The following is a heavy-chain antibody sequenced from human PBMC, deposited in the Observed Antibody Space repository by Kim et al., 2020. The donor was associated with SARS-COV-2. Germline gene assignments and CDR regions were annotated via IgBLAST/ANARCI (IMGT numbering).Heavy chain of an antibody. CDR3: ARDLRGSGWYMIDY. D-gene: IGHD6-19*01. J-gene: IGHJ4*02. Sequence: ADSVKGRFTISRDNAKNSLYLQMNSLRAEDTAVYYCARDLRGSGWYMIDYWGQGTLVTVSS. V-gene: IGHV3-11*05.